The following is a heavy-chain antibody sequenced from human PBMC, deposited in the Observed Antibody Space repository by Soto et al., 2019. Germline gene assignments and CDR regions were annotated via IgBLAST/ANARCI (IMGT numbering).Heavy chain of an antibody. V-gene: IGHV1-18*04. Sequence: ASVKVSCKASGYTFTSYGISWVRQAPGQGLEWMGWISAYNGNTNYAQKLQGRVTMTTDTSTSTAYMELRSLRSDDTAVYYGARSGDYYGSGSYNNWFDPWGQGTLVTVSS. J-gene: IGHJ5*02. CDR3: ARSGDYYGSGSYNNWFDP. CDR2: ISAYNGNT. CDR1: GYTFTSYG. D-gene: IGHD3-10*01.